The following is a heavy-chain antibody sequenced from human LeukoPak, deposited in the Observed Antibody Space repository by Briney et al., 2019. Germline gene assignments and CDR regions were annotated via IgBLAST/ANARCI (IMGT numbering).Heavy chain of an antibody. Sequence: PSETLSLTCAVYGGSFSGHYWSWIRQPPGKGLEWIGEINHSGSTNYNPSLKSRVTISVDTSKNQFSLKLSSVTAADTAVYYCAREGEYYDILTGYSGFDYWGQGTLVTVSS. CDR3: AREGEYYDILTGYSGFDY. D-gene: IGHD3-9*01. V-gene: IGHV4-34*01. CDR2: INHSGST. CDR1: GGSFSGHY. J-gene: IGHJ4*02.